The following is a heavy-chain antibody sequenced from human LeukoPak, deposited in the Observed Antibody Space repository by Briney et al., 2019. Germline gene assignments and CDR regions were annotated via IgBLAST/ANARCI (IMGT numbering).Heavy chain of an antibody. D-gene: IGHD1-26*01. J-gene: IGHJ4*02. CDR3: AKSPGGGGSYSCPDY. Sequence: GGSLRLSCAASGFTFSSYGMHWVRQAPGKGLEWVAFIRYDGSNKYYADSVKGRFTISRDNSKNTLYLQLNSLRTEDTAVYYCAKSPGGGGSYSCPDYWDQGTLVTVSS. V-gene: IGHV3-30*02. CDR2: IRYDGSNK. CDR1: GFTFSSYG.